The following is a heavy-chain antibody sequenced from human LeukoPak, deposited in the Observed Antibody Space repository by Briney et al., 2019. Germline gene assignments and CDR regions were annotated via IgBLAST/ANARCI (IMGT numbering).Heavy chain of an antibody. Sequence: GVALRLSCAASGFTVSSNYMSWVRQAPGKGLEWVSVIYSGGSTYYADSVKGRFTISRDNSKNKLYLQMNSLRAEDTAVYYCARDNYYGSGRIYYYGMDVWGQGTTVTVSS. V-gene: IGHV3-53*01. D-gene: IGHD3-10*01. J-gene: IGHJ6*02. CDR1: GFTVSSNY. CDR3: ARDNYYGSGRIYYYGMDV. CDR2: IYSGGST.